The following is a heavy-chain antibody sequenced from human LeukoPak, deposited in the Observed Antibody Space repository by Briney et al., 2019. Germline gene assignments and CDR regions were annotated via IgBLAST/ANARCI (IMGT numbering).Heavy chain of an antibody. V-gene: IGHV5-51*01. CDR1: GYSFTHYW. D-gene: IGHD6-19*01. J-gene: IGHJ5*02. CDR3: VRHGIPVRGGNWFDP. CDR2: IYPGDSDT. Sequence: GESLKISCKGSGYSFTHYWIGWVRQMPGKGLEWMGIIYPGDSDTRYSPSFQGQVTISADKSISTAYLQWSSLKASDTAIYYCVRHGIPVRGGNWFDPWGQGTLVTVSP.